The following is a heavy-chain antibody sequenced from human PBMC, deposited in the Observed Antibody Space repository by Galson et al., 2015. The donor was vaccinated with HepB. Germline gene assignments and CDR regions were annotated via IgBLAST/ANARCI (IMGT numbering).Heavy chain of an antibody. CDR3: ARVEDSSSWNNWFDS. Sequence: SVKVSCMASGYTFTTYGISWMRQAPGQGLEWMGWISTYNGNTNYAQKLQGRVTMTTDTSTSTVYMELRSLRSDDTAVYYCARVEDSSSWNNWFDSWGQGTLVTVSS. D-gene: IGHD6-6*01. CDR1: GYTFTTYG. V-gene: IGHV1-18*04. J-gene: IGHJ5*01. CDR2: ISTYNGNT.